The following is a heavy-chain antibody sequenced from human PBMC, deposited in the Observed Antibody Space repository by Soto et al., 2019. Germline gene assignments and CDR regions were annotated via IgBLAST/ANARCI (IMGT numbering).Heavy chain of an antibody. D-gene: IGHD2-2*01. CDR2: IIPIFGTA. V-gene: IGHV1-69*12. CDR3: AGERNCISPSCYVFDY. Sequence: QVQLVQSGAEVKKPGSSVKVSCKASGGTFSSYAISWVRQAPGQGLEWMGGIIPIFGTANYAQKFQGRVTITADESKSTAYMELGSLRSEDTDVYYCAGERNCISPSCYVFDYWGQGTLFTVSS. CDR1: GGTFSSYA. J-gene: IGHJ4*02.